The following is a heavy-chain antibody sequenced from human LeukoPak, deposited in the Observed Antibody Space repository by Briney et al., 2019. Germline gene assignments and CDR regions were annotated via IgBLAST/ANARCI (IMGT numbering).Heavy chain of an antibody. CDR1: GFTFSSYG. Sequence: GGSLRLSCAASGFTFSSYGMSWVRQAPGKGLEWVSAISGSGGSTYYADSVKGRFTISRDNSKNTLYLQMNSLRAEDTAVYYCAKDGHYYGLYYMDVWGKGTTVTISS. CDR2: ISGSGGST. CDR3: AKDGHYYGLYYMDV. J-gene: IGHJ6*03. V-gene: IGHV3-23*01. D-gene: IGHD3-10*01.